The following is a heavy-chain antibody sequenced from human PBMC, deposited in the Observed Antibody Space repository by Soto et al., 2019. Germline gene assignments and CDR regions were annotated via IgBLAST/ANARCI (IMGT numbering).Heavy chain of an antibody. CDR1: GAAFNTIT. D-gene: IGHD3-9*01. J-gene: IGHJ5*02. CDR3: VREDDTTGSYSWFDP. CDR2: FVPVFGSA. Sequence: QVQLVQSGAEVKKPASSVRVSCKASGAAFNTITINWVRQAPGQGLEWMGGFVPVFGSATYAQKFKGRVAITEDASTSTFYMELSRLNSEDTALYYCVREDDTTGSYSWFDPWGQGTLVTVSS. V-gene: IGHV1-69*01.